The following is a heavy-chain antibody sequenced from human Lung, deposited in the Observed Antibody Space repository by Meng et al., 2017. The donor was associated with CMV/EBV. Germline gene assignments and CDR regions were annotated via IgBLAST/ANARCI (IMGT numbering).Heavy chain of an antibody. J-gene: IGHJ6*02. CDR3: ARGLGYCNSATCYSYFYYAMDV. D-gene: IGHD2-2*01. Sequence: GSLRLXXAVYGGSLSGHSWSWIRQPPGQGLEWIGDIYQRGSPNYNSSLKSRVTISLDTSRNQFSLNLKSLTAADGAVYFCARGLGYCNSATCYSYFYYAMDVWGQGTXVT. V-gene: IGHV4-34*01. CDR1: GGSLSGHS. CDR2: IYQRGSP.